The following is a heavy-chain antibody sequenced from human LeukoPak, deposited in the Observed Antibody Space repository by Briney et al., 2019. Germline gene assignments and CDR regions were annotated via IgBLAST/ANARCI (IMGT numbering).Heavy chain of an antibody. D-gene: IGHD2-2*01. CDR2: ISYDGSNK. CDR3: AIDCSSTSCYN. J-gene: IGHJ4*02. CDR1: GFTFSSYA. Sequence: GGSLRLSCAASGFTFSSYAMHWVRQAPGKGLEWVAVISYDGSNKYYADSVKGRFTISRDNSKSTLYLQMNSLRAEDTAVYYCAIDCSSTSCYNWGQGTLVTVSS. V-gene: IGHV3-30-3*01.